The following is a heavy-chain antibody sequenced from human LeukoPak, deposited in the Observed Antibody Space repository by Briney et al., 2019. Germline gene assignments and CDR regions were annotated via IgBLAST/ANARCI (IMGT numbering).Heavy chain of an antibody. CDR2: INPNSGGT. CDR3: VSGQLVDETPYYYYYMDV. Sequence: ASVKVSCKASGYTFTSYGISWVRQAPGQGLEWMGRINPNSGGTNYAQKFQGRVTMTRDTSISTAYMELSRLRSDDTAVYYCVSGQLVDETPYYYYYMDVWGKGTTVTVSS. D-gene: IGHD6-6*01. J-gene: IGHJ6*03. CDR1: GYTFTSYG. V-gene: IGHV1-2*06.